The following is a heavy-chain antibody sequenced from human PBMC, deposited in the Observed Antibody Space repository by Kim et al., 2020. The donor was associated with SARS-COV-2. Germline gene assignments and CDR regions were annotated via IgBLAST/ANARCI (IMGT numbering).Heavy chain of an antibody. CDR3: ARDRYGAADHFDY. D-gene: IGHD3-16*02. V-gene: IGHV1-18*01. J-gene: IGHJ4*02. Sequence: YAQRLQGRGTMTTDTSTSTAYMEQRSLRSDDTAVYYCARDRYGAADHFDYWGQGTLVTVSS.